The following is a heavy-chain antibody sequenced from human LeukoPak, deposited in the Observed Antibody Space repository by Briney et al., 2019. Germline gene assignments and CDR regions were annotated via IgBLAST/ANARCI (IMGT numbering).Heavy chain of an antibody. J-gene: IGHJ4*02. CDR3: AKAMGGGATNVFDY. CDR1: GFTFDDYA. CDR2: ISWNSGSI. D-gene: IGHD1-26*01. V-gene: IGHV3-9*01. Sequence: GGSLRLSCAASGFTFDDYAMHWVRQAPGKGLEWVSGISWNSGSIGYADSVKGRFTISRDNAKNSLYLQMNSLRAEDTALYYCAKAMGGGATNVFDYWGQGTLVTVSS.